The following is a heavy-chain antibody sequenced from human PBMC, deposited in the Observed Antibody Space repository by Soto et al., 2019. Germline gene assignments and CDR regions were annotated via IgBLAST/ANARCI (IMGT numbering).Heavy chain of an antibody. V-gene: IGHV4-59*01. Sequence: PSETLSLTCTVSGGSISSYYWSWIRQPPGKGLEWIGYIYYSGSTNYNPSLKSRVTISVDTSKNQFSLKLSSVTAADTAVYYCASHRRPYYYYYMDVWGKGTTVTVSS. J-gene: IGHJ6*03. CDR3: ASHRRPYYYYYMDV. CDR2: IYYSGST. CDR1: GGSISSYY.